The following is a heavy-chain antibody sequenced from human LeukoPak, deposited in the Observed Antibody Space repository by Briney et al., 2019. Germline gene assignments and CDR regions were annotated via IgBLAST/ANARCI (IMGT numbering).Heavy chain of an antibody. Sequence: SETLSLPCTLSGYYISIGNYLDWVRQRPGNGLDWIGIISDSGHAYYIPYLKSRVVISLDPSQKLFSLKVTSVTAADTVFYYCAFYGVVLANYGSPSPFVYWGQGTLVSVPS. V-gene: IGHV4-38-2*02. CDR2: ISDSGHA. D-gene: IGHD3-16*01. J-gene: IGHJ4*02. CDR1: GYYISIGNY. CDR3: AFYGVVLANYGSPSPFVY.